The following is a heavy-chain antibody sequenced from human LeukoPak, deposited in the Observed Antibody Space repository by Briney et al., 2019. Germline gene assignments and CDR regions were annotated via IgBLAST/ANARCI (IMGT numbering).Heavy chain of an antibody. CDR2: ITGNGGGI. CDR1: GFTFNIYG. Sequence: GGSLRLSCAASGFTFNIYGMNWVRQAPGKGLEWVSGITGNGGGIYYADSVKGRFTISRDNSKNTLYLQMASLRAEDTAVYYCARRSVTTFDYWGQGTLVTVSS. D-gene: IGHD4-17*01. CDR3: ARRSVTTFDY. J-gene: IGHJ4*02. V-gene: IGHV3-23*01.